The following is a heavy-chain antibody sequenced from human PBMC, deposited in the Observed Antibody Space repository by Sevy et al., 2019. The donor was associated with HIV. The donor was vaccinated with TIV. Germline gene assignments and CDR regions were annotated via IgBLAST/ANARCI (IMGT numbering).Heavy chain of an antibody. CDR3: ARGYYDFWSGYYRRDAFDI. J-gene: IGHJ3*02. CDR1: GYTFTSYG. D-gene: IGHD3-3*01. CDR2: ISAYNGNT. V-gene: IGHV1-18*01. Sequence: ASVKVSCTASGYTFTSYGISWVRQAPGQGLEWMGWISAYNGNTNYAQKLQGRVTLTTDTSTSTAYMELRSLRSDDTAVYYCARGYYDFWSGYYRRDAFDIWGQRTMVTVS.